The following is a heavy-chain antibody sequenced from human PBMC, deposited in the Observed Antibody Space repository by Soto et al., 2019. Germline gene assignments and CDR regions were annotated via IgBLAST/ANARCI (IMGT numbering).Heavy chain of an antibody. CDR2: IWYDGSIK. Sequence: GGSLRLSCAASGFTFGIYGMHWVRQAPGKGLEWVAVIWYDGSIKYHADSVKGRFTISRDNSKNTVYLQMNSLRDEDTAVYYCARATSGSFDALDMWGQGTMVTVSS. J-gene: IGHJ3*02. CDR3: ARATSGSFDALDM. CDR1: GFTFGIYG. V-gene: IGHV3-33*01. D-gene: IGHD1-26*01.